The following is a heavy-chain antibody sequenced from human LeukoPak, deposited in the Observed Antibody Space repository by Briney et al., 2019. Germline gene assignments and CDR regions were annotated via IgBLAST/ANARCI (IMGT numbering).Heavy chain of an antibody. CDR1: GFTFSSYG. V-gene: IGHV3-33*01. Sequence: GGSPRLSCAVSGFTFSSYGFHWVRQAPGKGLEWVTLIWHDGTRENYADSVKGRFTISRDNSKNTLYLQMNSLRAEDTAVYYCARDLSIGAADTGGQGTLVTVSS. D-gene: IGHD6-13*01. CDR3: ARDLSIGAADT. J-gene: IGHJ4*02. CDR2: IWHDGTRE.